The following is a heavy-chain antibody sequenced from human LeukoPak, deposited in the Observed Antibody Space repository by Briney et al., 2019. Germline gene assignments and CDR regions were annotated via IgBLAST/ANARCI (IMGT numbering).Heavy chain of an antibody. CDR2: ISPYNGKT. Sequence: ASVKVSCKASGYTFTSYGINWVRQAPGQGLEWMGWISPYNGKTIYGQNVQGRVTMTTDTSTSTAYMELRSLRSDDTAVYYCARGGQGSSSWYNYWGRGTLVTVSS. V-gene: IGHV1-18*01. CDR3: ARGGQGSSSWYNY. CDR1: GYTFTSYG. D-gene: IGHD6-13*01. J-gene: IGHJ4*02.